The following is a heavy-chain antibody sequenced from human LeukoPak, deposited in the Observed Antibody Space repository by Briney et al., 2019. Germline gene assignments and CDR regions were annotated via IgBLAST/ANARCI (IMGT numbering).Heavy chain of an antibody. V-gene: IGHV5-51*01. CDR3: ARLYYYDSSGYPAFDY. D-gene: IGHD3-22*01. Sequence: RGESLKISCKGSGYSFTSYWIGWVRQMPGKGLEWMGIIYPGDSDTRYSPSFQGQVTISADKSIGTAYLQWSSLKASDTAMYYCARLYYYDSSGYPAFDYWGQGTLVTVSS. J-gene: IGHJ4*02. CDR2: IYPGDSDT. CDR1: GYSFTSYW.